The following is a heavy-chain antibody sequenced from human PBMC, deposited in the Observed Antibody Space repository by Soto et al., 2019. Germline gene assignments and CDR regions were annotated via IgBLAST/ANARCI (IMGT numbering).Heavy chain of an antibody. J-gene: IGHJ5*02. Sequence: PSETLSLTCTVSGGSISSSSYYWGWIRQPPGKGLEWIGSIYYSGSTYYNPSLKSRVTISVDTSKNQFSLKPSSVTAADTAVYYCARDYYSSSSHWFDPWGQGTLVTAPQ. CDR1: GGSISSSSYY. V-gene: IGHV4-39*02. D-gene: IGHD6-6*01. CDR2: IYYSGST. CDR3: ARDYYSSSSHWFDP.